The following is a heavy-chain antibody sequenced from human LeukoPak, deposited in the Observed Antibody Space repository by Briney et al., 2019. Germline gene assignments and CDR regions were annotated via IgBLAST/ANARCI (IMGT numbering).Heavy chain of an antibody. CDR2: ILHSGST. CDR1: GGSISSGAYY. D-gene: IGHD4-17*01. J-gene: IGHJ4*02. CDR3: ARGSTYADYVFDY. V-gene: IGHV4-31*03. Sequence: KTSQTLPHTCTVSGGSISSGAYYWSWIRQHPGKGLEWIGYILHSGSTYYNPSLKSRITISVDTSKNQFSLNLTSVTAADTAVYYCARGSTYADYVFDYWGQGTLVTVSS.